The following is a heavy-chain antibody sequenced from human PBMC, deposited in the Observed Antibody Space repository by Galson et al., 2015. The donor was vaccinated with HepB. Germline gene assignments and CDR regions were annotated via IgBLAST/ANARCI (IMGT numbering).Heavy chain of an antibody. V-gene: IGHV3-30*02. CDR3: AKDQWEVVITSGALAWEYYFDY. Sequence: SLRLSCAASGFTFSSYGMHWVRQAPGKGLEWVAFIRYGGSNKYYADSVKGRFTISRDNSKNTLYLQMNSLRAEDTAVYYCAKDQWEVVITSGALAWEYYFDYWGQGTLVTVSS. D-gene: IGHD3-22*01. CDR1: GFTFSSYG. J-gene: IGHJ4*02. CDR2: IRYGGSNK.